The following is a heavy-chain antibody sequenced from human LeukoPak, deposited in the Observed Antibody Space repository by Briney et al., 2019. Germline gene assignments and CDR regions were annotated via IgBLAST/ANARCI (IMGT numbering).Heavy chain of an antibody. CDR3: ARDPGISGMSY. CDR2: ISHDGVDK. CDR1: GFTFDTYG. D-gene: IGHD1-20*01. Sequence: GGSLRLSCAASGFTFDTYGMHWVRQAPGKGLEWVAVISHDGVDKYYADSVKGRFTISRDNANNSLYLQMNSLRAEDTAVYYCARDPGISGMSYWGQGTLVTVSS. V-gene: IGHV3-30*03. J-gene: IGHJ4*02.